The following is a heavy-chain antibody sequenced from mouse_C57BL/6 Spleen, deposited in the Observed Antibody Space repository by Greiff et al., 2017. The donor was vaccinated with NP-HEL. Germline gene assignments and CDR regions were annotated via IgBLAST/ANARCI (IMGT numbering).Heavy chain of an antibody. CDR1: GFNIKDDY. Sequence: EVKLMESGAELVRPGASVKLSCTASGFNIKDDYMHWVKQRPEQGLEWIGWIDPENGDTEYASKFQGKATITADTSSNTAYLQLSSLTSEDTAVYYCTKGYEDYWGQGTTLTVSS. J-gene: IGHJ2*01. D-gene: IGHD2-2*01. V-gene: IGHV14-4*01. CDR3: TKGYEDY. CDR2: IDPENGDT.